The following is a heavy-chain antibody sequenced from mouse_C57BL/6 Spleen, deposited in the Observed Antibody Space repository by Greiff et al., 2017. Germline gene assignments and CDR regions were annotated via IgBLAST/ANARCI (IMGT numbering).Heavy chain of an antibody. D-gene: IGHD3-3*01. CDR3: ARQGWDYAMDY. CDR1: GFTFSDYG. J-gene: IGHJ4*01. V-gene: IGHV5-17*01. CDR2: ISSGSSTI. Sequence: EVQLVESGGGLVKPGGSLKLSCAASGFTFSDYGMHWVRQAPEKGLEWVAYISSGSSTIYYADTVKGRFTISRDNAKNTLCLQMTSLRSEDTAMYYCARQGWDYAMDYWGQGTSVTVSS.